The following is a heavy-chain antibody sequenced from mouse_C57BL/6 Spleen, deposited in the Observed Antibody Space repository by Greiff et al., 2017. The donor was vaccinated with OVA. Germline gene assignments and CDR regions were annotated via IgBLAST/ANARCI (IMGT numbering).Heavy chain of an antibody. V-gene: IGHV1-47*01. J-gene: IGHJ4*01. CDR2: FHPYNDDN. Sequence: QVPLQQSGAELVKPGASVKMSCKASGYNFTTHPIEWMKQNPGKSLEWIGKFHPYNDDNKYNEKFKGKATLTVEKSSSTVYLELSRLTSDDSAVYYCAMIYYGNYDAMDYWGQGTSVTVSS. CDR1: GYNFTTHP. D-gene: IGHD2-1*01. CDR3: AMIYYGNYDAMDY.